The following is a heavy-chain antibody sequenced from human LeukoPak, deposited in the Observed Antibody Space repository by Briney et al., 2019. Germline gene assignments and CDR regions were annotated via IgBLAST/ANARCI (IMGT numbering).Heavy chain of an antibody. CDR1: GFTFSSYE. Sequence: PGGSLRLSCAASGFTFSSYEMNWVRQAPGKGLEWVSYISSSGSTIYYADSVKGRFTISRDNAKNSLYLQMNGLRAEDTAVYYCAELGITMIGGVWGKGTTATISS. V-gene: IGHV3-48*03. J-gene: IGHJ6*04. CDR3: AELGITMIGGV. D-gene: IGHD3-10*02. CDR2: ISSSGSTI.